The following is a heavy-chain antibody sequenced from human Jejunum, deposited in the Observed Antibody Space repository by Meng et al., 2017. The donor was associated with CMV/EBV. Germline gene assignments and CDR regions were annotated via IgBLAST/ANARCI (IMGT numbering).Heavy chain of an antibody. CDR3: SGGLGWYFDY. V-gene: IGHV3-7*04. CDR2: IKQDASET. J-gene: IGHJ4*02. Sequence: CGASGFTFSNYWMSWVRQDQGKGLEWVATIKQDASETFYVDSVKGRFTISRDNAKNSLYLQMNSLRAEDTAVYYCSGGLGWYFDYWGQGTLVTVSS. D-gene: IGHD3-16*01. CDR1: GFTFSNYW.